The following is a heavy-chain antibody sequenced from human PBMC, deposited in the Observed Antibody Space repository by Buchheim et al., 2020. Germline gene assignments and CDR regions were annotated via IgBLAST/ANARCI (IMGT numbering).Heavy chain of an antibody. J-gene: IGHJ4*02. D-gene: IGHD3-10*01. CDR3: ARGTPRYYFDS. Sequence: QVQLQESGPGLVKPSQTLSLTCTVSGDSMERGCFYWNWMRQHQGMGRDVIVYIYNSASTYFYPSLRSRVTISADTYKNQFSLKLSSVTAADTAVYFCARGTPRYYFDSWGKGTL. V-gene: IGHV4-31*03. CDR2: IYNSAST. CDR1: GDSMERGCFY.